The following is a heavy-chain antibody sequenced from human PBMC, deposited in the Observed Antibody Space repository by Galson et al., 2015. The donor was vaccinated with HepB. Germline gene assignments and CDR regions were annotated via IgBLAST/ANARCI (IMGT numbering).Heavy chain of an antibody. V-gene: IGHV6-1*01. J-gene: IGHJ6*02. CDR3: ARGEQWLAGYYDYCGMDV. Sequence: CAISGDSVSSNSAAWNWIRQSPSRGLEWLGRTYYRSKGYNDYAVSVKSRITINPGTSKNQFSLQLNSVTPEDTAGYYCARGEQWLAGYYDYCGMDVWGQGTTVTVSS. D-gene: IGHD6-19*01. CDR1: GDSVSSNSAA. CDR2: TYYRSKGYN.